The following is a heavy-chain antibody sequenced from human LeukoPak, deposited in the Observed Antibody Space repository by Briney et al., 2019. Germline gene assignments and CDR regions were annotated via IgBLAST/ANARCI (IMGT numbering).Heavy chain of an antibody. CDR1: GGSISSSSYH. Sequence: SETLSLTCTVSGGSISSSSYHWGWIRQPPGKGLEWIGSIYYSGSTYYNPSLKSRVTISVDTSKNQFSLKLSSVTAADTAVYYCARHDSSGWQRALGYWGQGTLVTVSS. J-gene: IGHJ4*02. D-gene: IGHD6-19*01. CDR2: IYYSGST. CDR3: ARHDSSGWQRALGY. V-gene: IGHV4-39*01.